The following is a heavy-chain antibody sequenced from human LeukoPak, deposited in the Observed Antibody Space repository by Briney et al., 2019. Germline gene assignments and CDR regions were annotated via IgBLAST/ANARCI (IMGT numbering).Heavy chain of an antibody. J-gene: IGHJ4*02. CDR3: AKVGRSTRPGY. V-gene: IGHV3-48*03. D-gene: IGHD6-6*01. Sequence: PGGSLRLSCAASGFTFSTCGMNWVRQAPGKGLEWVSYIDSSSSSIYYADSVKGRFTISRDNAKNSLYLQMNSLRAEDTAVYYCAKVGRSTRPGYWGQGTLVTVSS. CDR2: IDSSSSSI. CDR1: GFTFSTCG.